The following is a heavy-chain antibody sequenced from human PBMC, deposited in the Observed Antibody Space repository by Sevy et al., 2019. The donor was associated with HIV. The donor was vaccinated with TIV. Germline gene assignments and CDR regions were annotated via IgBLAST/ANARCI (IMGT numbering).Heavy chain of an antibody. CDR2: INPDSGGI. D-gene: IGHD3-10*01. J-gene: IGHJ4*02. CDR3: ARVAIPGTYLVLGDY. CDR1: GYTFTGYY. V-gene: IGHV1-2*02. Sequence: ASVKVSCKTSGYTFTGYYIHWVRQAPGQGLEWMGWINPDSGGINYAQKFQGRVTMTRDRSISTAYMELNSLRSDDTAVYYCARVAIPGTYLVLGDYWGQGTLVTISS.